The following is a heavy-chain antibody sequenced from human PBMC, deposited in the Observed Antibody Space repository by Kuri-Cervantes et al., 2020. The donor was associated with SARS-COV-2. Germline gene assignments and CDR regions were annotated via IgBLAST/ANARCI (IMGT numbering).Heavy chain of an antibody. D-gene: IGHD3-10*01. V-gene: IGHV1-18*04. J-gene: IGHJ6*02. CDR3: AAGLLWFGHWGYGMTS. CDR2: ISAYNGNT. CDR1: GYTFTSYG. Sequence: ASVKVSCKASGYTFTSYGISWVRQAPGQGLEWMGWISAYNGNTNYAQKLQGRVTMTTDTSTSTAYMELRSLRSDDTAVYYCAAGLLWFGHWGYGMTSGAKGPRSPSP.